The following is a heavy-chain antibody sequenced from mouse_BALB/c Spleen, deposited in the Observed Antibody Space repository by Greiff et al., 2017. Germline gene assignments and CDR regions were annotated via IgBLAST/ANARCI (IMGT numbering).Heavy chain of an antibody. CDR3: ARDKPDQYYFDY. CDR2: IRNKANGYTT. Sequence: EVMLVESGGGLVQPGGSLRLSCATSGFTFTDYYMSWVRQPPGKALEWLGFIRNKANGYTTEYSASVKGRFTISRDNSQSILYLQMNTLRAEDSATYYCARDKPDQYYFDYWGQGTTLTVSS. CDR1: GFTFTDYY. J-gene: IGHJ2*01. V-gene: IGHV7-3*02.